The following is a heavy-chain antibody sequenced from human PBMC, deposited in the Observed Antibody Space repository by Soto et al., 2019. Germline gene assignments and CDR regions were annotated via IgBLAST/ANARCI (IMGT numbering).Heavy chain of an antibody. CDR3: ARLVGARWFDP. CDR2: IYHSGST. J-gene: IGHJ5*02. CDR1: GGSISSGGYS. D-gene: IGHD1-26*01. Sequence: PSETLSLTCAVSGGSISSGGYSWSWIRQPPGKGLEWIGYIYHSGSTYYNPSLKSRVTISVDRSKNQFSLKLSSVTAADTAVYYYARLVGARWFDPWGQGTLVTVSS. V-gene: IGHV4-30-2*01.